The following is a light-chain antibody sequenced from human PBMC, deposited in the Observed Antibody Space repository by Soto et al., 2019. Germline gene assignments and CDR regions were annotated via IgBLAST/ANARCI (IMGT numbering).Light chain of an antibody. CDR1: QTIFNW. V-gene: IGKV1-5*01. CDR3: QQYNSYPWT. Sequence: DIQMTQYTSTLSASVGAIVTITCRASQTIFNWLAWYQRKPGRAPNLLIYDASSLQSGVPSTFSGSGSGTEFTLTISSLQPGDFATYYCQQYNSYPWTFGQGTKV. J-gene: IGKJ1*01. CDR2: DAS.